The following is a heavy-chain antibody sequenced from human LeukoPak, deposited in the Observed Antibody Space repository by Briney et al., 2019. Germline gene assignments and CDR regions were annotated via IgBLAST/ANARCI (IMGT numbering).Heavy chain of an antibody. Sequence: ASVKVSCKASGYTFINSGVSWVRPAPGQGLQWMGWISGYTGDTDYAQNLQGRVTMTTDTSTSTAYMELRSLTSDDTAVYYCSRSGFGLYMDVWGKGTTVTVSS. CDR1: GYTFINSG. CDR2: ISGYTGDT. J-gene: IGHJ6*03. CDR3: SRSGFGLYMDV. D-gene: IGHD3-10*01. V-gene: IGHV1-18*01.